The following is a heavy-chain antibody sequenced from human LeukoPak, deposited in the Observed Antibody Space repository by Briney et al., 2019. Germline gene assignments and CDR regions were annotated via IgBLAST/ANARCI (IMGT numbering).Heavy chain of an antibody. V-gene: IGHV3-74*01. CDR2: INSDGSST. D-gene: IGHD1-26*01. CDR3: ARARHPGSDAFDI. CDR1: GFTFSSYW. J-gene: IGHJ3*02. Sequence: GGSLRLSCAASGFTFSSYWMHWVRQAPGEGLVWVSRINSDGSSTSYADSVKGRFTISRDNAKNTLYLQMNSLRAEDTAVYYCARARHPGSDAFDIWGQGTMVTVSS.